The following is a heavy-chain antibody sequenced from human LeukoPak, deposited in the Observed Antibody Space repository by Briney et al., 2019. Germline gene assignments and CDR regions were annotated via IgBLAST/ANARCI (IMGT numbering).Heavy chain of an antibody. J-gene: IGHJ5*02. D-gene: IGHD2-8*01. Sequence: GASVKLSSKPSGYTFTTCAVHWVRQAPGQRLEWMGWINAGNGNTKYSQKFQSRVTITRDTSASTVYMELSSLRSEDTAVYYCARESVYGRRFDPWGQGTLVTVSS. V-gene: IGHV1-3*01. CDR2: INAGNGNT. CDR1: GYTFTTCA. CDR3: ARESVYGRRFDP.